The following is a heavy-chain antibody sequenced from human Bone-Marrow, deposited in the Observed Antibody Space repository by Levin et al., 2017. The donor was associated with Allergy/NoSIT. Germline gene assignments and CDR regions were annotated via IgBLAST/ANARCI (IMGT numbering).Heavy chain of an antibody. CDR3: ARHGGFCSGGSCYGGNYYYDMDV. D-gene: IGHD2-15*01. J-gene: IGHJ6*02. V-gene: IGHV5-51*01. CDR2: FYPGDSET. CDR1: GSTFTNYW. Sequence: GGSLRLSCKGSGSTFTNYWIAWVRQIPGKGLEWMGSFYPGDSETRDNPSFQGQVTISADKSITTAYLQWGTLKASDTAIYYCARHGGFCSGGSCYGGNYYYDMDVWGQGTTVIVS.